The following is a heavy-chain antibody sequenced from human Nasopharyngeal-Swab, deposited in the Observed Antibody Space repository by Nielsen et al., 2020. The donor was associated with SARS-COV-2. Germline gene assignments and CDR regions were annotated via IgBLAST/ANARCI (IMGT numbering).Heavy chain of an antibody. Sequence: VRQAPGKGLEWVSVIYSDDSTYYADSVKGRFTISRDNSKNTLYPQMNSLRAEDTAVYYCARDGGSYHLGAFDYWGQGTLVTVSS. CDR3: ARDGGSYHLGAFDY. J-gene: IGHJ4*02. D-gene: IGHD2-2*01. CDR2: IYSDDST. V-gene: IGHV3-66*01.